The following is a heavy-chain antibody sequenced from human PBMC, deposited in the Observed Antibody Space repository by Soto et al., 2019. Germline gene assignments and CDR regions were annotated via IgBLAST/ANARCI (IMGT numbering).Heavy chain of an antibody. V-gene: IGHV3-7*01. J-gene: IGHJ5*02. D-gene: IGHD2-2*02. CDR2: IKQDGSEK. CDR1: GFTFSSYW. CDR3: ARDRAYCSSTSCYTFWFDP. Sequence: GSLRLSCAASGFTFSSYWMSWVRQAPGKGLEWVANIKQDGSEKYYVDSVKGRFTISRDNAKNSLYLQMNSLRAEDTAVYYCARDRAYCSSTSCYTFWFDPWGQGTLVTVSS.